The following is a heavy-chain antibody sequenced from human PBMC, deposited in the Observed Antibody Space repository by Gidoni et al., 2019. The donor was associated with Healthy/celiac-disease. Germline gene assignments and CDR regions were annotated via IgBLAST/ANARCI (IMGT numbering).Heavy chain of an antibody. CDR2: IDPSDSYT. CDR3: ARHGLEYSSSSGQGDFDY. V-gene: IGHV5-10-1*03. Sequence: EVQLVQSGAEVKKPGESLRISCKGSGYSFTSYWIRWVRQMPGKGLEWMGRIDPSDSYTNYSPSFQGHVTISADKSISTAYLQWSSLKASDTAMYYCARHGLEYSSSSGQGDFDYWGQGTLVTVSS. J-gene: IGHJ4*02. CDR1: GYSFTSYW. D-gene: IGHD6-6*01.